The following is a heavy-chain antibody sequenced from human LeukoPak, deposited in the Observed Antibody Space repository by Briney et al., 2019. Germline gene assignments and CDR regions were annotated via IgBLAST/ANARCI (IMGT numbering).Heavy chain of an antibody. Sequence: GASVKVSCKVSGYTLTQLSIHWVRQAAGSELEWMGGFDPEDGETIYAQKFQGRVTMTEDTSTDTAFMELSSLTSEDTALYYCAIWTNTYYFDFWGQGTLVTVSS. CDR2: FDPEDGET. CDR3: AIWTNTYYFDF. CDR1: GYTLTQLS. V-gene: IGHV1-24*01. D-gene: IGHD2-8*01. J-gene: IGHJ4*02.